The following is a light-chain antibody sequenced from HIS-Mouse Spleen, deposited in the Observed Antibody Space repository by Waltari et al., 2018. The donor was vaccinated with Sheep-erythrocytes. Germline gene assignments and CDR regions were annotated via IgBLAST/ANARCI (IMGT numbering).Light chain of an antibody. J-gene: IGLJ1*01. Sequence: QSALTQPASVSGSPGQSITISCTGTSSDVGRYNLVSWYQQPPGKAPKLMIYEGSKRPSGVSNRCSGSKSGNTASLTISGLQAEDEADYYCCSYAGSNTYVFGTGTKVTVL. CDR1: SSDVGRYNL. V-gene: IGLV2-23*01. CDR2: EGS. CDR3: CSYAGSNTYV.